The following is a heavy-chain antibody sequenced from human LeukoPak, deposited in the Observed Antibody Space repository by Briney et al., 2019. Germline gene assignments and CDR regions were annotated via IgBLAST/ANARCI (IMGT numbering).Heavy chain of an antibody. V-gene: IGHV3-7*01. D-gene: IGHD2-15*01. J-gene: IGHJ3*02. CDR2: IKQDGSEK. CDR1: GFTFSSYW. Sequence: GGSLRLSCAASGFTFSSYWMSWVRQAPGKGLEWVANIKQDGSEKYYVDSVKGRFTISRDNAKNSLYLQMNSLKAEDTAVYYCARDFRVVVVAAKGFGGGAFDIWGQGTMVTVSS. CDR3: ARDFRVVVVAAKGFGGGAFDI.